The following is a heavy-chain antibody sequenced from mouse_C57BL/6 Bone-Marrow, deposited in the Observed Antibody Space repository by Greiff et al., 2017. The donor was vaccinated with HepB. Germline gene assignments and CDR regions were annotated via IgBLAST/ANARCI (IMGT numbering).Heavy chain of an antibody. V-gene: IGHV1-76*01. CDR2: IYPGSGNT. J-gene: IGHJ3*01. D-gene: IGHD1-1*01. Sequence: VQVVESGAELVRPGASVKLSCKASGYTFTDYYINWVKQRPGQGLEWIARIYPGSGNTYYNEKFKGKATLTAEKSSSTAYMQLSSLTSEDSAVYFCASDGLLLPPFAYWGQGTLVTVSA. CDR3: ASDGLLLPPFAY. CDR1: GYTFTDYY.